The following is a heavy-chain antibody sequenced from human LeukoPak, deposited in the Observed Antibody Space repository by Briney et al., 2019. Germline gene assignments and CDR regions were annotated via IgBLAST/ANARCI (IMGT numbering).Heavy chain of an antibody. CDR1: GGSISSYY. V-gene: IGHV4-4*09. CDR2: IYTSGST. D-gene: IGHD2-2*01. CDR3: ARRSCRISWNNWFDP. Sequence: SETLSLTCTVSGGSISSYYWSWIRQPPGKGLEWIGYIYTSGSTNYNPSLKSRVTISVDTSKNQFSLKLSSVTAADTAVYYCARRSCRISWNNWFDPWGQGTLVTVSS. J-gene: IGHJ5*02.